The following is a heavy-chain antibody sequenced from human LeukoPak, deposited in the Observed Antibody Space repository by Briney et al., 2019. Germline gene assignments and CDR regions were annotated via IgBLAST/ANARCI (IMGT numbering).Heavy chain of an antibody. J-gene: IGHJ4*02. D-gene: IGHD2-2*01. Sequence: GGSLRLSCAASGFTFSSYEMNWVRQAPGKGLEWVSYISSSGSTIYYADSVKGRFTISRDNAKNSLYLQMNSLRAEDTAVYYRARWRVVPAATYFDYWGQGTLVTVSS. CDR3: ARWRVVPAATYFDY. V-gene: IGHV3-48*03. CDR1: GFTFSSYE. CDR2: ISSSGSTI.